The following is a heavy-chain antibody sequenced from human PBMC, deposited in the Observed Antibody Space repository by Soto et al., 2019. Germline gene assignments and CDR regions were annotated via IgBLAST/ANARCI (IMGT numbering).Heavy chain of an antibody. CDR2: IYYSGST. V-gene: IGHV4-39*01. J-gene: IGHJ6*02. Sequence: PSETLSLTCTVSGGSISSGDYYWGWIRQPPGKGLECIGYIYYSGSTYYKPSLKSRVTISVDTSKNQFSLKLSSVTAADTAVYYCARHLTYCSAGSCYSDFPYYGMDVWGQGTTVTVSS. D-gene: IGHD2-15*01. CDR3: ARHLTYCSAGSCYSDFPYYGMDV. CDR1: GGSISSGDYY.